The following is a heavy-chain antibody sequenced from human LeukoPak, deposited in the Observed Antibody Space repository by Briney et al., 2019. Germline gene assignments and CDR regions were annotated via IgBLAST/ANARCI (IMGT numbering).Heavy chain of an antibody. CDR1: GGSISSSNW. CDR3: ARLADPDYYDSSGGAFDI. CDR2: IYHSGST. Sequence: PSGILSLTCAVSGGSISSSNWWSWVRQPPGKGLEWIGEIYHSGSTNYNPSLKSRVTISVDKSKNQFSLKLSSVTAADTAVYYCARLADPDYYDSSGGAFDIWGQGTMVTVSS. V-gene: IGHV4-4*02. J-gene: IGHJ3*02. D-gene: IGHD3-22*01.